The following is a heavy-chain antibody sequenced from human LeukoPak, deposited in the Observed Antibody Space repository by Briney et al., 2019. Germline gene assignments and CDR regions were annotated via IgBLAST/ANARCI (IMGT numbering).Heavy chain of an antibody. J-gene: IGHJ4*02. Sequence: GEFLKISCKGFGYSFTSYWIGWVRQMPGKGLECMGIIYPGDSDTRYSPSFQGQVTISADKSISTAYLQWSSLKASDTAMYYCARHETGPYFDYWGQGTLVTVSS. D-gene: IGHD1-1*01. CDR2: IYPGDSDT. CDR1: GYSFTSYW. CDR3: ARHETGPYFDY. V-gene: IGHV5-51*01.